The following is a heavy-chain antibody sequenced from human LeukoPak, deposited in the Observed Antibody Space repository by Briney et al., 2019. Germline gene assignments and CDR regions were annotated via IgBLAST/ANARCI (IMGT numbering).Heavy chain of an antibody. CDR1: GFTFNNYG. Sequence: GGSLRLSCAASGFTFNNYGMHWVRQAPGKGLEWVAFIRYNGNNQYYADSVKGRFTISRDNSKNTLYLQMNSLKGDDTAVYYCAKDNREHLDYWGQGTLVTVSS. V-gene: IGHV3-30*02. D-gene: IGHD1-26*01. CDR3: AKDNREHLDY. J-gene: IGHJ4*02. CDR2: IRYNGNNQ.